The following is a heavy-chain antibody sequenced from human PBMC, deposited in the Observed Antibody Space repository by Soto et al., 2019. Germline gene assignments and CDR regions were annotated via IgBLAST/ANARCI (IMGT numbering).Heavy chain of an antibody. CDR2: ITNTGGDT. D-gene: IGHD3-10*01. CDR1: GSTFRSNG. J-gene: IGHJ4*02. V-gene: IGHV3-23*01. Sequence: GGSLRLSWGTSGSTFRSNGMTWGRQAPREGLGWVSVITNTGGDTLYADSVKGRFTMSRDNSKNILYLQMNSLRAEDTAIYYCARASGESYPGSRCFASWGQGTWVPVS. CDR3: ARASGESYPGSRCFAS.